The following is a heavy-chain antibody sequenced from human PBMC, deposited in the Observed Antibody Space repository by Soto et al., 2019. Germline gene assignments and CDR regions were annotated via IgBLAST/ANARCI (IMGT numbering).Heavy chain of an antibody. Sequence: EVLLVESGGGLVQPGGSLRLSCVASGFTFSSYWMGWVRRAPGKGLEFVANIKQDGSDKHYVDSVKGRFTISRDNAKNSLFLPMNSLRVEVTAVYSCWGESGWIFDYWGQGSLVTVSS. CDR3: WGESGWIFDY. CDR2: IKQDGSDK. V-gene: IGHV3-7*01. CDR1: GFTFSSYW. J-gene: IGHJ4*02. D-gene: IGHD6-19*01.